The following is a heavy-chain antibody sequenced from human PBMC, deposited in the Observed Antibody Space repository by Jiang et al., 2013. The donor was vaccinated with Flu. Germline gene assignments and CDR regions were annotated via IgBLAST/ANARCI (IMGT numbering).Heavy chain of an antibody. CDR3: ARIPMVRGVRGVQGFDP. CDR2: IYYSGST. J-gene: IGHJ5*02. CDR1: GGSISSSSYY. D-gene: IGHD3-10*01. V-gene: IGHV4-39*01. Sequence: LLKPSETLSLTCTVSGGSISSSSYYWGWIRQPPGKGLEWIGSIYYSGSTYYNPSLKSRVTISVDTSKNQFSLKLSSVTAADTAVYYCARIPMVRGVRGVQGFDPWGQGTLVTVSS.